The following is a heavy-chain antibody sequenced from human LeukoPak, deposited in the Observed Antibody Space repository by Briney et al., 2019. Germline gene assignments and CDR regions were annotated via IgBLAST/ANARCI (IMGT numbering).Heavy chain of an antibody. Sequence: GASLQISCDGSGSIFTSYWIGWVLPLPGKGLGGMGIIYPGDSHTRYSPSFQGKATITPYTSNSTAYLPRSRLYTTVLAMDHCARRHSSPAGRADAFDIWGQGTMVTVSS. CDR3: ARRHSSPAGRADAFDI. CDR1: GSIFTSYW. D-gene: IGHD6-13*01. V-gene: IGHV5-51*01. CDR2: IYPGDSHT. J-gene: IGHJ3*02.